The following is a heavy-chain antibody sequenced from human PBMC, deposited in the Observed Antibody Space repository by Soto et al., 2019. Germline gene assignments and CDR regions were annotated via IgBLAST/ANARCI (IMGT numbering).Heavy chain of an antibody. D-gene: IGHD3-22*01. CDR1: GGTFSRHA. Sequence: QVQLVQSGAEVRKPGSSVKVSCKASGGTFSRHAISWVRQAPGQGLEWMGGIIPIFGTASHAQKFQGRVTIIADESTSTAYMELSSLRSEDTAIYYCARGWGYDTSDYYYAYWGQGTLVIVSS. CDR3: ARGWGYDTSDYYYAY. J-gene: IGHJ4*02. V-gene: IGHV1-69*01. CDR2: IIPIFGTA.